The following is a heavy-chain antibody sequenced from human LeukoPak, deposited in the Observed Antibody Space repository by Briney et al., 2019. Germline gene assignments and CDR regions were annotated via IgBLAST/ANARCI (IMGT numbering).Heavy chain of an antibody. J-gene: IGHJ4*02. D-gene: IGHD3-10*01. V-gene: IGHV3-11*04. CDR1: KFTFSDYY. CDR2: ISSTSSTM. CDR3: ARCGDGLPCDFDY. Sequence: GGSLRLSCAASKFTFSDYYMSWIRQAPGKGLEWVSYISSTSSTMYYADSVKGRFTISRDNAKNSLYLQMNSLRAEDTAIYYCARCGDGLPCDFDYWGQGTLVTVSS.